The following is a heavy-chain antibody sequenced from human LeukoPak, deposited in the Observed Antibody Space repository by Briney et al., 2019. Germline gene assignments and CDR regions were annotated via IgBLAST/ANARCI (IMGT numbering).Heavy chain of an antibody. Sequence: GGSLRLSCAASGFSFSSYAMSWVRQAPGKGLEWVSAISGSGGSTYYADSVKGRFTISRDNSKNTLYLQMNNLRAEDSAVYYCAKDLSGYGPYWYFDLWGRGTLVTVSS. CDR2: ISGSGGST. V-gene: IGHV3-23*01. CDR3: AKDLSGYGPYWYFDL. D-gene: IGHD6-25*01. J-gene: IGHJ2*01. CDR1: GFSFSSYA.